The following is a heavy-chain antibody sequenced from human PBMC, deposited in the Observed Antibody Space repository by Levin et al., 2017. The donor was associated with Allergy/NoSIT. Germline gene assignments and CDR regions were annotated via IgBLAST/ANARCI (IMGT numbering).Heavy chain of an antibody. J-gene: IGHJ4*02. D-gene: IGHD3-10*01. V-gene: IGHV3-7*01. CDR2: MKGDGTEK. CDR1: GLTFSTHW. CDR3: ATLSSGIAPDY. Sequence: GGSLRLSCAASGLTFSTHWMSWVRQTPGKGLEWVANMKGDGTEKYYVDSVKGRFTISRDNSKKSLYLQMNSLRVEDTGVYYCATLSSGIAPDYWGQGNLVSVSS.